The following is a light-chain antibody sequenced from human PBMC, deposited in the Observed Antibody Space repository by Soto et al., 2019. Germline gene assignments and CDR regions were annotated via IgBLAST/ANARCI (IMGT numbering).Light chain of an antibody. J-gene: IGKJ3*01. CDR3: QQYGSSRGYT. V-gene: IGKV3-20*01. CDR1: QSVSSSY. CDR2: GAS. Sequence: EIVLTQSPGTLSLSPGERATLSCRASQSVSSSYLARYQQKPGQAPRLLIYGASGRATGIPDRFSGSGSGTDFTLTISRLEPEDFAVYYCQQYGSSRGYTFGPGNKVDIK.